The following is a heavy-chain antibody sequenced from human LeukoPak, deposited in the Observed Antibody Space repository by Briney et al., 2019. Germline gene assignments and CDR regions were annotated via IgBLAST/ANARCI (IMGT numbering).Heavy chain of an antibody. V-gene: IGHV3-53*01. CDR2: IYSGGST. CDR3: ARGEDYGDYFDY. J-gene: IGHJ4*02. Sequence: PGGSLRLSCAASGFTVSANYMSWVRQAPGKGLEWVSVIYSGGSTYYADSVKGRFTISRDNSKNTLSLQMNSLGAEDTAVYYCARGEDYGDYFDYWGQGTLVTVSS. CDR1: GFTVSANY. D-gene: IGHD4-17*01.